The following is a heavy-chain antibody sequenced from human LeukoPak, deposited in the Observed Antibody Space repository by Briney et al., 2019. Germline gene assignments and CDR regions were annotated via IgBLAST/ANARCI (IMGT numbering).Heavy chain of an antibody. CDR1: GGSFSGYY. Sequence: SETLSLTCAVYGGSFSGYYWSWIRQPPGKGLEWIGEINHSGSTSYNPSLKSRVTISVDTSKNRFSLKLSSVTAADTAVYYCARRVAVAGTLYYYYGMDVWGQGTTVTVSS. J-gene: IGHJ6*02. CDR3: ARRVAVAGTLYYYYGMDV. V-gene: IGHV4-34*01. CDR2: INHSGST. D-gene: IGHD6-19*01.